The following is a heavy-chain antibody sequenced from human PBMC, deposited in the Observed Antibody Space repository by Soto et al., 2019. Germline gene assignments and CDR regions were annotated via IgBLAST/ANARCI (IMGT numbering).Heavy chain of an antibody. V-gene: IGHV1-2*02. D-gene: IGHD1-7*01. J-gene: IGHJ4*02. CDR3: ARDWGDSFAGTGTTLSWPN. CDR2: INPNSGGT. CDR1: GYTFTGYY. Sequence: ASVKVSCKASGYTFTGYYMHWVRQDPGEGLEGMGWINPNSGGTNYAQKFQGRVTMTRDTSSSTAYMELSRMRSDDTAVYYCARDWGDSFAGTGTTLSWPNWGQGTLVTVSS.